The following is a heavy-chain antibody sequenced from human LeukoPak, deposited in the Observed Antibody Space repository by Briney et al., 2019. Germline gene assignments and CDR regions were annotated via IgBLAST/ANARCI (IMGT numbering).Heavy chain of an antibody. CDR3: PRGAFVHAFDI. D-gene: IGHD3-10*02. CDR1: GFTFSSYW. CDR2: IDSDRSDT. Sequence: SGGALRLSCAASGFTFSSYWIHWVRQAPGKGLEWVSRIDSDRSDTIYADSVKGRFTTSRDNAKDTLYLQMNSLRAEDTAVYYCPRGAFVHAFDIRGQGTMVTVSS. V-gene: IGHV3-74*01. J-gene: IGHJ3*02.